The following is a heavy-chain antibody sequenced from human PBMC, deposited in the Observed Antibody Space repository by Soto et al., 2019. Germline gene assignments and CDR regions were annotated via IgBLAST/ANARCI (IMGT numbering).Heavy chain of an antibody. CDR1: VGSFRGYY. CDR2: INHSGST. V-gene: IGHV4-34*01. Sequence: SETLSLTCAVYVGSFRGYYWNWIRQPPGKGLEWIGEINHSGSTKHNPSLKSRVTISVDTSKNQFSLKLDSLTAADTAVYYCARSGRSSSSSLAIDYWGQGTLVTVSS. D-gene: IGHD6-6*01. CDR3: ARSGRSSSSSLAIDY. J-gene: IGHJ4*02.